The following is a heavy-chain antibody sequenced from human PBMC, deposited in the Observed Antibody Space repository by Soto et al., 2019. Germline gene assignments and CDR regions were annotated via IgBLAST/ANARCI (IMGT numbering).Heavy chain of an antibody. CDR1: GYNFINYG. Sequence: QVHLVQSGVEVKKPGASVKVSCKASGYNFINYGLTWVRQAPGQGIEWMGWIRVHNGNTNFAHDLQGRVTMTTDASTSTGSMEPGSLRSDDTAVYYCVRDLDGSGSYYTGYWGPGTLVTVSS. CDR2: IRVHNGNT. J-gene: IGHJ4*02. V-gene: IGHV1-18*01. D-gene: IGHD3-10*01. CDR3: VRDLDGSGSYYTGY.